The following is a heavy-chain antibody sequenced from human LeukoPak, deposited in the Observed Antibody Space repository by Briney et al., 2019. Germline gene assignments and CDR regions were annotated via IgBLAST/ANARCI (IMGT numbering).Heavy chain of an antibody. Sequence: GASVKVSCKASGYTFTSYGISWVRQAPGQGLEWMGWISAYNGNTNYAQKLQGRVTMTTDTSTSTAYMELRSLRSDDTAVYYCARKGSQEYYYDSSGYYYDYWGQGTLVTVSS. CDR2: ISAYNGNT. CDR3: ARKGSQEYYYDSSGYYYDY. V-gene: IGHV1-18*01. D-gene: IGHD3-22*01. CDR1: GYTFTSYG. J-gene: IGHJ4*02.